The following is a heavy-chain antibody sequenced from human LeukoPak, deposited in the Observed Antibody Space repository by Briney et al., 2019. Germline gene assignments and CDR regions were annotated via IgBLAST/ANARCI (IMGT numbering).Heavy chain of an antibody. V-gene: IGHV4-59*08. CDR1: AGSISTYY. CDR3: ARHGGSLGYFDY. Sequence: SETLSLTCSVSAGSISTYYWSWIQQTPGQGLEWIGYVYYSGTTNYNPSLKGRVTISSDTSKNQFSLNLRSVNVADTAIYYCARHGGSLGYFDYWGQGTLVTVSS. CDR2: VYYSGTT. J-gene: IGHJ4*02. D-gene: IGHD1-26*01.